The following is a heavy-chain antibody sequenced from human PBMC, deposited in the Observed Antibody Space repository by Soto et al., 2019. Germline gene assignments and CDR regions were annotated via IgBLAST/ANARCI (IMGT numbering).Heavy chain of an antibody. D-gene: IGHD6-19*01. CDR2: ISYDGNNK. V-gene: IGHV3-30-3*01. CDR3: GRSLAVAGSGPDY. J-gene: IGHJ4*02. CDR1: GFTFSSYA. Sequence: QVQLVESGGGVIQPGRSLRLSCAVSGFTFSSYAMHWVRRAPGKGLEWVTVISYDGNNKYYADSVKGRFTIPRDNSKNTLYLQMDSLRAEDTAVSYCGRSLAVAGSGPDYWGQGTLVTVSS.